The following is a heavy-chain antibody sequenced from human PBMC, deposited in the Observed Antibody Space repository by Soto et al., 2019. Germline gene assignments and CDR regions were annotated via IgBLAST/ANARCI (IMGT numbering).Heavy chain of an antibody. D-gene: IGHD1-26*01. CDR2: ISWKDEK. V-gene: IGHV2-5*01. CDR1: GFSLSTSGAG. CDR3: AHRYGGNYYRWYCDS. Sequence: QITLKESGPTLVKPTQTLTVTCTFSGFSLSTSGAGVGWIRQSPGKAPECLALISWKDEKRYNPGLKSRLTITKDTSKNQVVLTMTDVDPVDTATYFCAHRYGGNYYRWYCDSWGQGTLVTVSS. J-gene: IGHJ4*02.